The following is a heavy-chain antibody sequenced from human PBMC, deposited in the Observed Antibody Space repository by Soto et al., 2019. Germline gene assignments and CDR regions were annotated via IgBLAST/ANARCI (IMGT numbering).Heavy chain of an antibody. Sequence: QVQLQESGPGLVKPSQTLSLTCTVSGASIGSRGYYWTWIRQHPGKGLEWIGYIYYNGNTYYTPSLKSRVTISRDTSKTQFSLRLSSMAAADTAVYYCARAVESHYFDNWGQGTLVTVSS. CDR2: IYYNGNT. D-gene: IGHD2-15*01. V-gene: IGHV4-31*03. J-gene: IGHJ4*02. CDR3: ARAVESHYFDN. CDR1: GASIGSRGYY.